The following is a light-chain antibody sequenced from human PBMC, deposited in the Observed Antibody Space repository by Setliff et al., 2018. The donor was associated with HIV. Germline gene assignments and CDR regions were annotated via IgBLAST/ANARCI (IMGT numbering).Light chain of an antibody. CDR1: SSNVGTGFG. V-gene: IGLV1-40*01. CDR3: QSYDSRLNGYV. CDR2: DTN. J-gene: IGLJ1*01. Sequence: VLTQPPSVSGAPGQRVTIYCSGSSSNVGTGFGVQWYQQFPGAAPKLLIHDTNSRPSEVPGRFSGSKSGASASLAINGLEAEDEADYYCQSYDSRLNGYVFGTGTKVTVL.